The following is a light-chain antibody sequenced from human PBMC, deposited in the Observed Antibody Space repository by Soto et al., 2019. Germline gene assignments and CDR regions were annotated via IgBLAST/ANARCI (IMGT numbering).Light chain of an antibody. Sequence: EIVMTQSPATLSVSPGEGATLSCKANQNVYNNLAWYQQRSGQPPRLLIYDASTRATGISARFSGSGYGTEFTLSISSLQSEDFAVYFCQQCRNWPLTFGGGTKVDIK. CDR2: DAS. J-gene: IGKJ4*01. CDR1: QNVYNN. CDR3: QQCRNWPLT. V-gene: IGKV3-15*01.